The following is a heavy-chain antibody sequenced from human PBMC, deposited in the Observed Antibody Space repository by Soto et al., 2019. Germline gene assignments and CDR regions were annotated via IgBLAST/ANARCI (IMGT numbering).Heavy chain of an antibody. CDR1: GFTFSDSS. D-gene: IGHD3-10*01. V-gene: IGHV3-30-3*01. CDR2: ISYDGSNK. J-gene: IGHJ6*02. Sequence: QVQLVESGGGVGQPGRSLTLSCAASGFTFSDSSMHWVRQAPGKGLEWVAAISYDGSNKYYADSVKGRFTISRDNSKNTLHLQMNSLRPEDTAVYYCARETTFYYGSGSYAYYGMDVWGQGTTVAVPS. CDR3: ARETTFYYGSGSYAYYGMDV.